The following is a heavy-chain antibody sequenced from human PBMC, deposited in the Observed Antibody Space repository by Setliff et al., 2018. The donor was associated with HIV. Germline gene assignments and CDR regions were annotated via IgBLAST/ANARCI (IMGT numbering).Heavy chain of an antibody. V-gene: IGHV4-4*07. CDR2: IYASGKT. CDR1: GDSLNTYY. J-gene: IGHJ4*02. CDR3: ARGNNDLESFDC. Sequence: NPSETLSLTCNVSGDSLNTYYWSWIRQSGGKGLEWIGRIYASGKTTFNPSLKSRVRMSVDTSKNQFSLKLTSVTASDTAVYYCARGNNDLESFDCWGQGALVTVSS. D-gene: IGHD3-3*01.